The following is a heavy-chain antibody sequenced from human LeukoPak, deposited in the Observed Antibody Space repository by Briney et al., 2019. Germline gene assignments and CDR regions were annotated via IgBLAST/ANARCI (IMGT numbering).Heavy chain of an antibody. Sequence: ASVKVSCKASGYTFTSYGISWVRQAPGQGLEGMGWISAYNGNTNYAQKLQGRVTMTTDTSTRTAYMELRSLRSDDTAVYYCARDVCSGGSCYSNWFDPWGQGTLVSVSS. J-gene: IGHJ5*02. D-gene: IGHD2-15*01. CDR1: GYTFTSYG. CDR3: ARDVCSGGSCYSNWFDP. V-gene: IGHV1-18*01. CDR2: ISAYNGNT.